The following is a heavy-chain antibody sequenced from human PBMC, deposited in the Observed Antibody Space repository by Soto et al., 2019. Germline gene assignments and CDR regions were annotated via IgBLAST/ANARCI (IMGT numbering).Heavy chain of an antibody. V-gene: IGHV4-34*01. CDR3: ARGRGDPPANWFDP. CDR2: INHSGST. J-gene: IGHJ5*02. CDR1: GGSFSGYY. D-gene: IGHD6-25*01. Sequence: PSETLSLTCAVYGGSFSGYYWSWIRQPPGKGLEWIGEINHSGSTNYNPSLKSRVTISVDTSKNQFSLKLSSVTAADTAVYYCARGRGDPPANWFDPWGQGTLVTSPQ.